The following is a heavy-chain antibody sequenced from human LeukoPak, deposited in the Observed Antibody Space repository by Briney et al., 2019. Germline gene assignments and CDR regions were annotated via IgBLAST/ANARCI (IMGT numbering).Heavy chain of an antibody. CDR1: GGSISSGGYY. J-gene: IGHJ5*02. Sequence: SETLPLTCTVSGGSISSGGYYWSCIRQHPGKGLEWIGYIYYSGSTYYNPSLKSRVTISVDTSKNQFSLKLSSVTAADTAVYYCARVVPAGNWFDPWGQGTLVTVSS. V-gene: IGHV4-31*03. CDR3: ARVVPAGNWFDP. CDR2: IYYSGST. D-gene: IGHD2-2*01.